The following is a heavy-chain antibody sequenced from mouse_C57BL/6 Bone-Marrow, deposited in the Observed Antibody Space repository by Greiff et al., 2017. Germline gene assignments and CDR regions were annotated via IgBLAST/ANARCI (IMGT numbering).Heavy chain of an antibody. J-gene: IGHJ4*01. V-gene: IGHV3-6*01. CDR2: IRYDGSN. Sequence: EVQLQESGPGLVKPSQSLSLTCSVTGYSITSGYYWNWIRQFPGNKLEWMGYIRYDGSNNYNPSLKNRISITRDTSKNQFFLKLNSVTTENTATYYCAKGLRGYYAMDYGGQGTSVTVSS. D-gene: IGHD2-2*01. CDR3: AKGLRGYYAMDY. CDR1: GYSITSGYY.